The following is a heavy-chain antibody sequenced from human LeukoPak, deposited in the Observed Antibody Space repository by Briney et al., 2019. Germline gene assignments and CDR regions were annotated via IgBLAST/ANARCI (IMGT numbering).Heavy chain of an antibody. CDR2: ISWNSGSI. Sequence: GRSLRLSCAASGFTFDDYAMHWVRQAPGKGLEWVSGISWNSGSIGYADSVKGRFTISRDNAKNSLYLQMNSLRAEDMALYYCAKAYSSSSHDAFDIWGQGTMVTVSS. CDR1: GFTFDDYA. D-gene: IGHD6-6*01. V-gene: IGHV3-9*03. J-gene: IGHJ3*02. CDR3: AKAYSSSSHDAFDI.